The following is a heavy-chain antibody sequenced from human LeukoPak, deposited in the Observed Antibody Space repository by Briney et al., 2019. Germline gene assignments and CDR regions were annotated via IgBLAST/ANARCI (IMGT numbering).Heavy chain of an antibody. CDR3: ASLLGGGVGATDFDY. V-gene: IGHV4-4*02. CDR1: GGSISSSNW. D-gene: IGHD1-26*01. Sequence: SSETLSLTCAVSGGSISSSNWWSWVRQPPGKGLEWIGEIYHSGSTNYNPSLKSRVTISVDKSKNQFSLKLSSVTAADTAVYYCASLLGGGVGATDFDYWGQGTLVTVSS. J-gene: IGHJ4*02. CDR2: IYHSGST.